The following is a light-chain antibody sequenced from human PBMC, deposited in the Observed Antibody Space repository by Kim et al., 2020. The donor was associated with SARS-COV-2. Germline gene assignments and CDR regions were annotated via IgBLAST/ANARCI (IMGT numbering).Light chain of an antibody. CDR1: KRLQHSNGYNY. CDR3: MQALQTPPT. V-gene: IGKV2-28*01. J-gene: IGKJ2*01. Sequence: EPDAKSYMSSKRLQHSNGYNYLDWYLQKPGQYPQILIYLSSNRASGVPDRFSGSGSGTDFTLKISRVEAEDVGVYCCMQALQTPPTFGQGTKLEI. CDR2: LSS.